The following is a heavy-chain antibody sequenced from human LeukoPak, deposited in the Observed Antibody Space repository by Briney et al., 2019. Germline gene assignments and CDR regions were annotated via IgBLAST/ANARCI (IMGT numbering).Heavy chain of an antibody. CDR1: GGSISSYY. CDR2: IYYSGST. J-gene: IGHJ5*02. D-gene: IGHD3-16*02. V-gene: IGHV4-59*08. Sequence: PSETLSLTCTVSGGSISSYYWSWIPQPPGKGLEWIGYIYYSGSTNYNPSLKSRVTKSVDTSKNQFSLKLSSVTAADTAVYYCARHASYGLGELSYYNWFDPWGQGTQVTVSS. CDR3: ARHASYGLGELSYYNWFDP.